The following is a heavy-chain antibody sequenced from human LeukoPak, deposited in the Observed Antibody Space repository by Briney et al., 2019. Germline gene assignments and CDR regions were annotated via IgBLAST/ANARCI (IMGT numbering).Heavy chain of an antibody. V-gene: IGHV3-15*01. D-gene: IGHD2-21*01. J-gene: IGHJ6*02. CDR1: GFTFSNAW. CDR2: IQRKTKGGTN. Sequence: PGGSLRLSCAAAGFTFSNAWMSCVRQAPGKGMEWDGRIQRKTKGGTNDYAAAVKARFTIPRDDSTNTLYPPIKSLKTEDTAVYYCTTGIGHTDSGGNCGGVRWTEGMDVWGQGTTVTVSS. CDR3: TTGIGHTDSGGNCGGVRWTEGMDV.